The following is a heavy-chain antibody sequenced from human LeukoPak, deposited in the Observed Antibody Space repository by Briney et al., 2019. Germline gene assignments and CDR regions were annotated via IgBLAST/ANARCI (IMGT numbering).Heavy chain of an antibody. CDR1: GYMFTSSG. V-gene: IGHV1-18*01. D-gene: IGHD3-10*01. Sequence: ASVKVSCKASGYMFTSSGISWVRQAPGQGLEWMGWISAYNGNTNYAQKLQGRVTMTIDTSTSTAYMELRSLRSDDTAVCYCARGLYGSGTFRCMDVWGKGTTVTIS. CDR3: ARGLYGSGTFRCMDV. CDR2: ISAYNGNT. J-gene: IGHJ6*03.